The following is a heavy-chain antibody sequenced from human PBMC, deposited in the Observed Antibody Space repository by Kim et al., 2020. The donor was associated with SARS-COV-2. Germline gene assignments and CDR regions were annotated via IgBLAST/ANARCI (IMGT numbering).Heavy chain of an antibody. Sequence: TNYAQKFQERVTSTRDMSTSTAYMELSSLRSEDTAVYYCAAVRFTGYSSSWGQGTLVTVSS. D-gene: IGHD6-13*01. V-gene: IGHV1-58*01. J-gene: IGHJ4*02. CDR3: AAVRFTGYSSS. CDR2: T.